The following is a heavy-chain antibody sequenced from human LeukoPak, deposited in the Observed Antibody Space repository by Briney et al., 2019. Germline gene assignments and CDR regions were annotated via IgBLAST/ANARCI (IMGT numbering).Heavy chain of an antibody. CDR2: IYPGDSDT. CDR1: GYNFTNYW. V-gene: IGHV5-51*01. CDR3: ARPRRDGYNWLDY. J-gene: IGHJ4*02. D-gene: IGHD5-24*01. Sequence: GESLKISCKISGYNFTNYWIGWVRQMPGKGLEWMGIIYPGDSDTRYSPSFRGQVTISADKSISTAYLQWSSLKASDTAMYYCARPRRDGYNWLDYWGQGTLVTVSS.